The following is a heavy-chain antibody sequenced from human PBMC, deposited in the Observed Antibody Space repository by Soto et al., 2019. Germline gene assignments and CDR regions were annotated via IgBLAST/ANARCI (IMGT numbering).Heavy chain of an antibody. D-gene: IGHD3-3*01. CDR3: ARESADYDFWSGYYRNNWFDP. Sequence: GGSLRLSCAASGFTFSSYSMNWVRQAPGKGLEWVSSISSSSSYIYYADSVKGRFTISRDNAKNSLYLQMNSLRAEDTAVYYCARESADYDFWSGYYRNNWFDPWGQGTLVTVSS. CDR2: ISSSSSYI. J-gene: IGHJ5*02. CDR1: GFTFSSYS. V-gene: IGHV3-21*01.